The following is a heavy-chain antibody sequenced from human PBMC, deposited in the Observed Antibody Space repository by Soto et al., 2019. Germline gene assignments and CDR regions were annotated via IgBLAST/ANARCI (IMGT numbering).Heavy chain of an antibody. J-gene: IGHJ4*02. Sequence: SETLSLTCAVYGGSFSGYYWSWIRQPPGKGLEWIGEINHSGSTNYNPSLKSRVTISVDTSKNQFSLKLSSVTAADTAVYYCARDGDWAGTTFDYWGQGTLVTSPQ. CDR2: INHSGST. V-gene: IGHV4-34*01. CDR3: ARDGDWAGTTFDY. D-gene: IGHD1-7*01. CDR1: GGSFSGYY.